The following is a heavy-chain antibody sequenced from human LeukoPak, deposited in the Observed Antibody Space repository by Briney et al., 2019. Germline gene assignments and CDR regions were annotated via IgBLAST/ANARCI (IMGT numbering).Heavy chain of an antibody. D-gene: IGHD1-1*01. Sequence: WVRQPPGKGLEWIGSIYYSGSTYYNPSLKSRVTISVDTSKNQFSLKLSSVTAADTAVYYCARRTGGASFDYWGQGTLVTVSS. V-gene: IGHV4-39*01. CDR2: IYYSGST. CDR3: ARRTGGASFDY. J-gene: IGHJ4*02.